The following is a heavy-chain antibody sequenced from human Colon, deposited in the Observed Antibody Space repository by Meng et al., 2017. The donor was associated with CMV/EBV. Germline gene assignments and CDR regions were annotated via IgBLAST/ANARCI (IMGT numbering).Heavy chain of an antibody. D-gene: IGHD3-22*01. CDR1: YTFSSSV. V-gene: IGHV1-3*01. CDR3: ARARYYDNSGYYYWYFDL. CDR2: INVVDGDT. Sequence: YTFSSSVMHWVRQALGQRLEWLGWINVVDGDTKYSQKFQGRVTITRDTSASTAFMELSSLRSEDTAVYYCARARYYDNSGYYYWYFDLWGRGALVTVSS. J-gene: IGHJ2*01.